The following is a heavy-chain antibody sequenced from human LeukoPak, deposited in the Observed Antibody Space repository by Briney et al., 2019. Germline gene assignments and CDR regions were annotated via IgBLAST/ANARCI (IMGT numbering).Heavy chain of an antibody. J-gene: IGHJ4*02. CDR2: IYYSGST. CDR3: ARESSNYYGSSGGYDY. CDR1: GGSIRSSYYY. D-gene: IGHD3-22*01. V-gene: IGHV4-61*01. Sequence: SETLSLTCTVSGGSIRSSYYYWSWIRQPPGKGLEWIGYIYYSGSTNYNPSLKSRVTISVDTSKNQFSLKLSSVTAADTAVYYCARESSNYYGSSGGYDYWGQGTLVTVSS.